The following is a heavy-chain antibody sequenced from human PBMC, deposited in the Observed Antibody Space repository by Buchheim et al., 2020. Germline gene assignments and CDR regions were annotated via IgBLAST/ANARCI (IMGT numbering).Heavy chain of an antibody. J-gene: IGHJ4*02. V-gene: IGHV3-30-3*01. CDR3: ARGVGGYCSGGSCFSGKFDY. Sequence: QVQLVESGGGVVQPGRSLRLSCAASGFTFSSYAMHWVRQAPGKGLEWVAVISYDGSNKYYADSVKGRFTISRDNSKNTLYLQMNSLRAEDTAVYYCARGVGGYCSGGSCFSGKFDYWGQGTL. CDR2: ISYDGSNK. CDR1: GFTFSSYA. D-gene: IGHD2-15*01.